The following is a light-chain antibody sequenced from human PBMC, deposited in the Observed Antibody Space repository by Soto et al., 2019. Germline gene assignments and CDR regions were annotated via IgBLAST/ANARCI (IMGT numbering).Light chain of an antibody. CDR3: VLYVGSGIWV. Sequence: QTVVTQEPSFSVSLGGTVTLTCALTSGSVSTSYFPSWYQQTPGQAPRTVIYSTDTSSSGVPDRFSGSILGNKAALTITGAQADDESDYYCVLYVGSGIWVFGGGTKLTVL. CDR1: SGSVSTSYF. V-gene: IGLV8-61*01. J-gene: IGLJ3*02. CDR2: STD.